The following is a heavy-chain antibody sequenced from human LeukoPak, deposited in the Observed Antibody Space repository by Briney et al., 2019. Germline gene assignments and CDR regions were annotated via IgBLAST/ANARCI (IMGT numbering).Heavy chain of an antibody. CDR2: INHSGST. Sequence: SETLSLTCAVYGGSFSGYYWSWIRQPPGKGLEWIGEINHSGSTNYNPSLKSRVTISVDTSKNQFSLKLSSVTAADTAVYYCASLRDGDYVFDYWGQGTLVTVSS. CDR3: ASLRDGDYVFDY. CDR1: GGSFSGYY. D-gene: IGHD4-17*01. V-gene: IGHV4-34*01. J-gene: IGHJ4*02.